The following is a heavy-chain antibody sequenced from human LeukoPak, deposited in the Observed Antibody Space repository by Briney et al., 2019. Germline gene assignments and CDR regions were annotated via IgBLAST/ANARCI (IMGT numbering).Heavy chain of an antibody. D-gene: IGHD3-10*01. CDR1: GGSVTGGGYY. V-gene: IGHV4-31*03. CDR3: ANGGSGSYYTPSFDY. J-gene: IGHJ4*02. CDR2: ASYSGGT. Sequence: PSETLSLTCSVSGGSVTGGGYYWSWIRQHPGKGLEWIGFASYSGGTYYNPSLMSRITISVDRSQNQFSLKLSSVTAADTAVYYCANGGSGSYYTPSFDYWGQGTLVTVSS.